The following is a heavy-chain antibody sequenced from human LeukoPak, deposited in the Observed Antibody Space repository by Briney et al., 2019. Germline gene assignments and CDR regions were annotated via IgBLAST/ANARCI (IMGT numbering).Heavy chain of an antibody. V-gene: IGHV3-33*01. D-gene: IGHD1-26*01. CDR1: GFTFSSYG. CDR2: IWYDGSNK. J-gene: IGHJ6*02. Sequence: GGSLRLSCAASGFTFSSYGMHWVRQAPGRGLEWVAVIWYDGSNKYYAGSVKGRFTISRDNSKNTLYLQMNSLRAEDTAVYYCARARGWELDPDYYYYGMDVWGQGTTVTVSS. CDR3: ARARGWELDPDYYYYGMDV.